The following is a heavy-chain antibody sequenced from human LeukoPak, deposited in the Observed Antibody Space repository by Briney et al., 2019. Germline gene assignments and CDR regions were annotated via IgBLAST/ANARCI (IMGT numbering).Heavy chain of an antibody. J-gene: IGHJ4*02. V-gene: IGHV4-31*03. CDR2: IYYSGST. D-gene: IGHD3-3*01. CDR1: GGSISSGGYY. CDR3: ARVSQYYDFWSGYYDY. Sequence: PSQTLSLTCTVSGGSISSGGYYWSWIRQHPGKGLEWIGYIYYSGSTYYNPSLKSRVTISVDMSKNQFSLKLSSVTAADTAVYYCARVSQYYDFWSGYYDYWGQGTLVTVSS.